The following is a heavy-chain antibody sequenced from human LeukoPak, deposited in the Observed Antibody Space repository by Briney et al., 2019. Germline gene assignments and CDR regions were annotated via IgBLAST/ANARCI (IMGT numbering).Heavy chain of an antibody. CDR3: ARRTMVRGVPSYYMDV. Sequence: SVKVSCKASGGTFSSYAISWVRQAPGQGLEWMGGIIPIFGTANYAQKFQGGVTITTDESTSTAYMELSSLRSEDTAVYYCARRTMVRGVPSYYMDVWGTGTTVTVSS. V-gene: IGHV1-69*05. CDR1: GGTFSSYA. CDR2: IIPIFGTA. J-gene: IGHJ6*03. D-gene: IGHD3-10*01.